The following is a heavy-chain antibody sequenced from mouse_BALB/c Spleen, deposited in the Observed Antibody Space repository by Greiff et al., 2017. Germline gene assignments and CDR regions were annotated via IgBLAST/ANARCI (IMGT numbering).Heavy chain of an antibody. J-gene: IGHJ3*01. V-gene: IGHV7-3*02. D-gene: IGHD1-1*01. Sequence: EVKVVESGGGLVQPGGSLRLSCATSGFTFTDYYMSWVRQPPGKALEWLGFIRNKANGYTTEYSASVKGRFTISRDNSQSILYLQMNTLRAEDSATYYCARDYYGSSYLAWFAYWGQGTLVTVSA. CDR3: ARDYYGSSYLAWFAY. CDR2: IRNKANGYTT. CDR1: GFTFTDYY.